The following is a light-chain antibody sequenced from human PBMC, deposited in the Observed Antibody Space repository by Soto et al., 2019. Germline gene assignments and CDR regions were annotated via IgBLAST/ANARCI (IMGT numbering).Light chain of an antibody. CDR2: DAS. J-gene: IGKJ4*01. Sequence: EIVLTQSPATLSLSPGNRANLSCRASESVSRYLAWYQQKPGQAPRLLIYDASNRATGIPARFSGSGSGTDFTLTITSLEPEDFAVYYCQQRSNWPSTFGGGTKVEIK. CDR1: ESVSRY. V-gene: IGKV3-11*01. CDR3: QQRSNWPST.